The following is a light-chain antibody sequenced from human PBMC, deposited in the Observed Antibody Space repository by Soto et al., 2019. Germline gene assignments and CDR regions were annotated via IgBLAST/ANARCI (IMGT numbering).Light chain of an antibody. J-gene: IGLJ1*01. CDR3: TSYTTSSSYV. CDR2: QAT. Sequence: QSALTQPASVSGSPGQSITISCTGTSRDICGYDYVSWYQQHPGKPPKLMIYQATHRPSGVSDRFSGSKTGNTASLTISGLQAEDEADYYCTSYTTSSSYVFGTGTKLTVL. V-gene: IGLV2-14*01. CDR1: SRDICGYDY.